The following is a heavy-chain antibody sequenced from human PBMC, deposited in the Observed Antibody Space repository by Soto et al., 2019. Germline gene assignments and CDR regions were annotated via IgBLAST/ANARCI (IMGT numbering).Heavy chain of an antibody. CDR1: GFTFSSYE. V-gene: IGHV3-48*03. Sequence: GGSLRLSCAASGFTFSSYEMNWVRQAPGKGLEWVSYISSSGSTIYYADSVKGRFTISRDNAKNSLYLQMNSLRAEDTAVYYCARAGGYYYGMDVWGQGTTVTVSS. J-gene: IGHJ6*02. CDR2: ISSSGSTI. CDR3: ARAGGYYYGMDV. D-gene: IGHD1-1*01.